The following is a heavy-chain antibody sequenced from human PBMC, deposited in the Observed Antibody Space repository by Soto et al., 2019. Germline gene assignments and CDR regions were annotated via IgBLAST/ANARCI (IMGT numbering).Heavy chain of an antibody. CDR1: GYTFTSYG. V-gene: IGHV1-18*01. Sequence: QVQLVQSGAEVKKPGASVKVSCKASGYTFTSYGISWVRQAPGQGLEWMGWISAYNGNTNYAQKLKGRVTMTTDTSTSTADMERRSLSSDDTAVYYCARARDSSGYHSWGQGTLVAVSA. D-gene: IGHD3-22*01. J-gene: IGHJ4*02. CDR3: ARARDSSGYHS. CDR2: ISAYNGNT.